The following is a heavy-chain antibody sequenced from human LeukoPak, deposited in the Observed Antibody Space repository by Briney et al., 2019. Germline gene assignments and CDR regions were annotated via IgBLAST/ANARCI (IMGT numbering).Heavy chain of an antibody. V-gene: IGHV3-66*01. CDR3: ARGPFDNSGYRFDY. J-gene: IGHJ4*02. Sequence: PGGSLRLSCAAFDFTVITNHMSWVRQAPGKGLEWVSIIYTGGSTHYADSVKGRFTASRDISKNILYLQMNSLRAEDTAVYYCARGPFDNSGYRFDYWGQGTLVTVSS. CDR2: IYTGGST. D-gene: IGHD3-22*01. CDR1: DFTVITNH.